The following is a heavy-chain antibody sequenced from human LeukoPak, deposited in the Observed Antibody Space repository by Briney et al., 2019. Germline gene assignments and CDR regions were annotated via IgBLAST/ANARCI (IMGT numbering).Heavy chain of an antibody. CDR2: IYYSGST. V-gene: IGHV4-59*08. Sequence: SETLSPTCTVSGGSISSYYWSWIRQPPGKGLEWIGYIYYSGSTNYNPSLKSRVTISVDTSKNQFSLKLSSVTAADTAVYYCARSFMYYFDYWGQGTLVTVSS. CDR3: ARSFMYYFDY. J-gene: IGHJ4*02. CDR1: GGSISSYY. D-gene: IGHD3-16*02.